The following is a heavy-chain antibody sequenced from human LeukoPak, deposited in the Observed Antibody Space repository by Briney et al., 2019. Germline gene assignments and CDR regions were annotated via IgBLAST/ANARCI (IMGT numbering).Heavy chain of an antibody. CDR2: IYYSGST. J-gene: IGHJ6*02. V-gene: IGHV4-59*01. CDR1: GGSISSYY. Sequence: PSETLSLTCTVSGGSISSYYWSWIRQPPGKGLEWIGYIYYSGSTNYNPSLKSRVTISVDTSKNQFSLKLSSVTAADTAVYCCARVSDYVWGSYRYQDDYGWDVWGQGTTVTVSS. CDR3: ARVSDYVWGSYRYQDDYGWDV. D-gene: IGHD3-16*02.